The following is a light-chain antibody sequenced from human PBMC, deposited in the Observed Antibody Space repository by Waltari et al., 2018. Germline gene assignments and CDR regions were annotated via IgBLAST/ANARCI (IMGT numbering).Light chain of an antibody. J-gene: IGKJ4*01. CDR1: QSVSSN. Sequence: TLSLSAGERATLSCRASQSVSSNLAWYQQKVGRAPRLLIYDASNRATDIPARFSGSGSGTDFTLTISSLEPEDFAVYYCQERTNWPRVTFGGGTKVEIK. CDR3: QERTNWPRVT. CDR2: DAS. V-gene: IGKV3-11*01.